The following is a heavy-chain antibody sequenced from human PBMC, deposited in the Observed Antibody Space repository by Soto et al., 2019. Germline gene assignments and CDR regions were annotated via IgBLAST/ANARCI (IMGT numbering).Heavy chain of an antibody. Sequence: QVQLVQSGAEVKKPGSSVKVSCKASGGTFSSYTISWVRQAPGQGLEWMGRIIPILGIANYAQKFQGRVTITADKSTSTAYMELSSLRSEDTAVYYCARALSYYYDSSGYYYAPPIPYDAFDIWGQGTMVTVSS. CDR3: ARALSYYYDSSGYYYAPPIPYDAFDI. CDR2: IIPILGIA. D-gene: IGHD3-22*01. J-gene: IGHJ3*02. CDR1: GGTFSSYT. V-gene: IGHV1-69*02.